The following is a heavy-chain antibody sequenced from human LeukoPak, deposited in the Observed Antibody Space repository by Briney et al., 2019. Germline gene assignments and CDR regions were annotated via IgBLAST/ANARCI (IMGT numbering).Heavy chain of an antibody. CDR3: ATLRPRYDFWSGTLLDYYMDV. D-gene: IGHD3-3*01. CDR1: GGTFSSYA. Sequence: ASVKVSCKASGGTFSSYAISWVRQAPGQGLEWMGGIIPIFGTANYAQKFQGRVTITTDESTSTAYMELSSLRSEDTAVYYCATLRPRYDFWSGTLLDYYMDVWGKGTTVTVSS. V-gene: IGHV1-69*05. J-gene: IGHJ6*03. CDR2: IIPIFGTA.